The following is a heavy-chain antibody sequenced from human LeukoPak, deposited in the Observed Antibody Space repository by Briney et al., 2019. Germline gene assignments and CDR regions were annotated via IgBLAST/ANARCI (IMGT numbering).Heavy chain of an antibody. V-gene: IGHV4-34*01. Sequence: SETLSLTCAVYGGPFSGYYWSWIRQPPGKGLEWIGEINHSGSTNYNPSLKSRVTISVDTSKNQFSLKLSSVTAADTAVYYCARVGRITMVRGVLYYFDYWGQGTLVTVSS. CDR1: GGPFSGYY. D-gene: IGHD3-10*01. CDR2: INHSGST. CDR3: ARVGRITMVRGVLYYFDY. J-gene: IGHJ4*02.